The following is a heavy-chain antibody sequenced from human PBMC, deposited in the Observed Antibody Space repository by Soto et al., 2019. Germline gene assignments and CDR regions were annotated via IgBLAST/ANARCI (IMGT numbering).Heavy chain of an antibody. CDR3: ARGRGGSGWYFYYYGMDV. D-gene: IGHD6-19*01. V-gene: IGHV4-34*01. CDR2: INHSGST. Sequence: SETLSLTCAVYRGSFSGYYWSWIRQPPGKGLEWIGEINHSGSTNYNPSLKSRVTISVDTSKNQFSLKLSSVTAADTAVYYCARGRGGSGWYFYYYGMDVWGQGTTVTVSS. CDR1: RGSFSGYY. J-gene: IGHJ6*02.